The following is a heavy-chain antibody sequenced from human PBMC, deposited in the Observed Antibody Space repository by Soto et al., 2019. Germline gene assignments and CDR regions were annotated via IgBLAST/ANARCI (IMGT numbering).Heavy chain of an antibody. V-gene: IGHV3-48*03. Sequence: EVQLVESGGGLVQPGGSLRLSCAASGFTFSSYEMNWVRQAPGKGPEWLACINTGGGTIYYADSVKGRFTISRDNAKNSLYLQMDSLRAEDTALYYCARDGIVRGFDPWGQGTLVTVSS. CDR2: INTGGGTI. CDR1: GFTFSSYE. CDR3: ARDGIVRGFDP. D-gene: IGHD2-15*01. J-gene: IGHJ5*02.